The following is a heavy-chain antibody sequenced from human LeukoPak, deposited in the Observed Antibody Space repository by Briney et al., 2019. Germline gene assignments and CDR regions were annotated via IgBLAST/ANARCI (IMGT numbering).Heavy chain of an antibody. J-gene: IGHJ1*01. D-gene: IGHD3-22*01. CDR3: AKTVIVVVIEYFQH. V-gene: IGHV3-7*03. CDR2: IKEDGSEK. Sequence: PGGSLRLSCAGSGFSFTSHWMSWVRQAPAKGLEWVANIKEDGSEKYYVDSVKGRFTISRDNAKNSLSLQMNSLRAEDTAVYYCAKTVIVVVIEYFQHWGQGTLVTVSS. CDR1: GFSFTSHW.